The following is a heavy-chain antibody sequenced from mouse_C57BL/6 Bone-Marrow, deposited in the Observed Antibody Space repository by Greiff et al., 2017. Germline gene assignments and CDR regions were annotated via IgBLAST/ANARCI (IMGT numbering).Heavy chain of an antibody. CDR2: IHPNSGST. CDR1: GYTFTSYW. D-gene: IGHD2-10*01. J-gene: IGHJ3*01. V-gene: IGHV1-64*01. CDR3: ASLLAWFAY. Sequence: VQLQQPGAELVKPGASVKLSCKASGYTFTSYWMHWVKQRPGQGLEWIGMIHPNSGSTNYNEKFKSKATLTVDKSSSKAYLQLSSLTSEYSAVYYCASLLAWFAYWGQGTLVTVSA.